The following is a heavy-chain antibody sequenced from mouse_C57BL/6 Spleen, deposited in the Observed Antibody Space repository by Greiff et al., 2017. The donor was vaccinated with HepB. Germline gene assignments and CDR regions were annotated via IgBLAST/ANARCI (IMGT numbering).Heavy chain of an antibody. V-gene: IGHV5-16*01. J-gene: IGHJ2*01. CDR1: GFTFSDYY. D-gene: IGHD1-1*01. CDR2: INYDGSST. CDR3: AREDYYGSSFDY. Sequence: EVQLVESEGGLVQPGSSMKLSCTASGFTFSDYYMAWVRQVPEKGLEWVANINYDGSSTYYLDSLKSRFIISIDNAKTIIDLTMSNLKSDDTATYYCAREDYYGSSFDYWGQGTTLTVSS.